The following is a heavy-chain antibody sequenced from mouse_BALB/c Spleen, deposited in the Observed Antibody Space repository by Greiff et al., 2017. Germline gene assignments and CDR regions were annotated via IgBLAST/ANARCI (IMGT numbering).Heavy chain of an antibody. CDR2: ISYSGST. V-gene: IGHV3-2*02. Sequence: EVKLQESGPGLVKPSQSLSLTCTVTGYSITSDYAWNWIRQFPGNKLEWMGYISYSGSTSYNPSLKSRISITRDTSKNQFFLQLNSVTTEDTATYYCARSDYYGSYWYFDVWGAGTTVTVSS. CDR3: ARSDYYGSYWYFDV. D-gene: IGHD1-1*01. J-gene: IGHJ1*01. CDR1: GYSITSDYA.